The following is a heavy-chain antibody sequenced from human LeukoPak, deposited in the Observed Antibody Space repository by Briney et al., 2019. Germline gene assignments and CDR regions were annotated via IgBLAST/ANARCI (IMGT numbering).Heavy chain of an antibody. CDR1: GFTFSSYA. Sequence: GASLRLSCAASGFTFSSYAMSWVRQAPGRGLEWVSAVSGGGGSTYYADSVKGRFTISTDNSKNTLYLQMNRLRTEDAAVYFCAKGLAIYGSGNFDYWGQGTLVTV. CDR3: AKGLAIYGSGNFDY. J-gene: IGHJ4*02. CDR2: VSGGGGST. V-gene: IGHV3-23*01. D-gene: IGHD3-10*01.